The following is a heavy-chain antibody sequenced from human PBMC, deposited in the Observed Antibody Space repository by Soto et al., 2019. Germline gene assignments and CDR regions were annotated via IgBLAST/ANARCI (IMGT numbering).Heavy chain of an antibody. CDR2: IYYSGST. D-gene: IGHD4-17*01. V-gene: IGHV4-59*07. CDR3: TRVGGYYGDYPNFDY. J-gene: IGHJ4*02. CDR1: GGSIRSYY. Sequence: PSDTLSLTXTVYGGSIRSYYWSWIRQPPGKGLEWIGNIYYSGSTNYNPSRKSRVTMSVDMSKNQVSLKLSSVTAADTAVYYCTRVGGYYGDYPNFDYWGQGALVTVSS.